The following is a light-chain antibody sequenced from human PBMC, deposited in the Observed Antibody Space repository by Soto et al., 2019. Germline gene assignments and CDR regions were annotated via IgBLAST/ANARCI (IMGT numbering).Light chain of an antibody. J-gene: IGKJ1*01. CDR2: GAS. CDR1: QSVSRNY. V-gene: IGKV3-20*01. CDR3: QQYNNWPPET. Sequence: EIVLTQSPGTLSLSPGERATLSCRAIQSVSRNYLVWYQQKPGQAPRLLIYGASGRATGIPDRFSGSGSGTEFTLTISSLQSEDFAVYYCQQYNNWPPETFGQGTKVDI.